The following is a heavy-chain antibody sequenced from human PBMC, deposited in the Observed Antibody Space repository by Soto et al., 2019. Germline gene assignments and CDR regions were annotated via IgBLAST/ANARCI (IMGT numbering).Heavy chain of an antibody. CDR1: GYSFTSYW. CDR3: ARYSGYDTARGYYYGMDV. J-gene: IGHJ6*02. V-gene: IGHV5-51*01. CDR2: IYPGDSDT. D-gene: IGHD5-12*01. Sequence: PGESLKISCKGSGYSFTSYWIGWVRQMPGKGLEWMGIIYPGDSDTRYSPSFQGQVTISADKSISTAYLQWSSLKASDTAMYYCARYSGYDTARGYYYGMDVWGQGTTVTVSS.